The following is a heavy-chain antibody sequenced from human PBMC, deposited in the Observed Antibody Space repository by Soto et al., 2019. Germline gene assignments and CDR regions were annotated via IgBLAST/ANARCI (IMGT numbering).Heavy chain of an antibody. D-gene: IGHD6-19*01. CDR3: AALPVAYSSGWYEFDY. J-gene: IGHJ4*02. CDR2: IVVGSGNT. CDR1: GFTFTSSA. Sequence: EASVKVSCKASGFTFTSSAVQWVRQARGQRLEWIGWIVVGSGNTNYAQKFQERVTITRDMSTSTAYMELSSLRSEDTALYYCAALPVAYSSGWYEFDYWGQGTLVTVSS. V-gene: IGHV1-58*01.